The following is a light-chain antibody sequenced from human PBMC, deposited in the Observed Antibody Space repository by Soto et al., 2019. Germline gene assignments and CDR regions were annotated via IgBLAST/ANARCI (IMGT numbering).Light chain of an antibody. Sequence: QSALTQPPSASGSPGQSVTISCTGTSSDVGGYNYVSWYQQHPGKAPKVMIYEVSKRPSGVPDRFSGSKSGNPASLTVSGLQAEDEADYYCSSYAGSHNLVVFGGGTKLTVL. CDR2: EVS. CDR1: SSDVGGYNY. J-gene: IGLJ2*01. CDR3: SSYAGSHNLVV. V-gene: IGLV2-8*01.